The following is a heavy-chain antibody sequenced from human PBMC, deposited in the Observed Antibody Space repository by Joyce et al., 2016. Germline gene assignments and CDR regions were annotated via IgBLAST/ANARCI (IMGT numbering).Heavy chain of an antibody. Sequence: QLQLQESGPGLVKPSETLSLTCTVSGGSISSSTYSWGWIRQPPGKGLDWIGSLSYSGSSGSTYYSPSLASRITISEDTSKNQFSLKLSSVTAADTAVYYCARLGKDFWSGLGFDPWGQGTLVTVSS. D-gene: IGHD3-3*01. CDR1: GGSISSSTYS. CDR2: LSYSGSSGST. CDR3: ARLGKDFWSGLGFDP. J-gene: IGHJ5*02. V-gene: IGHV4-39*01.